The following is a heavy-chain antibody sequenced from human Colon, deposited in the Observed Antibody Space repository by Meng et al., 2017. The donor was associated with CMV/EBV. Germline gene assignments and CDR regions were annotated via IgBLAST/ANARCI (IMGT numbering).Heavy chain of an antibody. V-gene: IGHV3-11*04. Sequence: GESLKISCAASGFTFSDYYMSWIRQAPGKGLEWVSYISSSGSTIYYADSVKGRFTISRDNAKNTLHLQMNSLRAEDTAVYYCATSEYSNKFDYWGQGTVVTVSS. CDR1: GFTFSDYY. CDR3: ATSEYSNKFDY. CDR2: ISSSGSTI. J-gene: IGHJ4*02. D-gene: IGHD2/OR15-2a*01.